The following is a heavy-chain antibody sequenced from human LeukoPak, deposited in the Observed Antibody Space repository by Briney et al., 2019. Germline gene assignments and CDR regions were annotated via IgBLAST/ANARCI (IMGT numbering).Heavy chain of an antibody. CDR1: GYTSTGYY. J-gene: IGHJ5*02. CDR3: ARERQQLVKGNWFDP. V-gene: IGHV1-2*02. Sequence: ASVKVSCKASGYTSTGYYMHWVRQAPGQGLEWMGWINPNSGGTNYAQKFQGRVTMNRDTSISTAYMELSRLRPDDTAVYYCARERQQLVKGNWFDPWGQGTLVTVSS. CDR2: INPNSGGT. D-gene: IGHD6-13*01.